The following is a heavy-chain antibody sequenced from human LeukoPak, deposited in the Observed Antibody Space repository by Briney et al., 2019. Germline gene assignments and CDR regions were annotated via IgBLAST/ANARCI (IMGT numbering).Heavy chain of an antibody. CDR2: IIPIFGTA. CDR1: GGTFSSYA. Sequence: ASVKVSCKASGGTFSSYAISWVGQSPGPGLEWMGGIIPIFGTANYAQKFQGRVTITADKSTSKAYMELSSLRSEDTAVYYCAHGGIAAATYYFDYWGQGTLVTVSS. D-gene: IGHD6-13*01. J-gene: IGHJ4*02. V-gene: IGHV1-69*06. CDR3: AHGGIAAATYYFDY.